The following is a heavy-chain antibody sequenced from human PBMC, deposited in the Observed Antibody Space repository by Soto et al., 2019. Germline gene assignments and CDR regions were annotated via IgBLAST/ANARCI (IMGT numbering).Heavy chain of an antibody. CDR1: GFTFSSYG. D-gene: IGHD3-10*01. CDR3: ARDGYYGSGGFYYYYGMDV. J-gene: IGHJ6*02. CDR2: IWYDGSNK. Sequence: GGSLRLSCAASGFTFSSYGMHWVRQAPGKGLEWVAVIWYDGSNKYYADSVKGRFTISRDNSKNTLYLQMNNLRAEDTAVYYCARDGYYGSGGFYYYYGMDVWGQGTTVTVSS. V-gene: IGHV3-33*01.